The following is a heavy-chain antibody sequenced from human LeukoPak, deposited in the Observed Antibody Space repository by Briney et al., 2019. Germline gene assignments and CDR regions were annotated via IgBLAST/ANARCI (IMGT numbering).Heavy chain of an antibody. J-gene: IGHJ4*02. Sequence: ASVKVSCKAFGYTFTSNYMHWVRQAPGQGPEWMGVISPSGGSTTYAQKFQGRVTLTRDMSTSTVYMELSSLRSEDTAVYYCARVSYGDYGFDYWGQGTLVTVSS. D-gene: IGHD4-17*01. CDR3: ARVSYGDYGFDY. V-gene: IGHV1-46*01. CDR1: GYTFTSNY. CDR2: ISPSGGST.